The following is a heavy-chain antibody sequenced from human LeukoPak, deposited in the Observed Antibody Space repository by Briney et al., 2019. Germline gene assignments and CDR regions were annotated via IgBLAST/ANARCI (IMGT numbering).Heavy chain of an antibody. D-gene: IGHD4-17*01. V-gene: IGHV3-48*03. CDR2: ISSSGSTI. J-gene: IGHJ4*02. CDR3: ARPRLRDYYFDY. CDR1: GFTFSSYE. Sequence: GGSLRLSCAASGFTFSSYEMNWVRQAPGKGLEWVSYISSSGSTIYYADSVKGRFTISRDNAKNSLYLQMNSLRAEDTALYYCARPRLRDYYFDYWGQGTLVTVSS.